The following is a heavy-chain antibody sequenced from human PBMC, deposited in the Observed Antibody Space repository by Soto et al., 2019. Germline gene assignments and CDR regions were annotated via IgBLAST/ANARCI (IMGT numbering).Heavy chain of an antibody. CDR3: ATGVGTLRMFDY. D-gene: IGHD2-21*02. J-gene: IGHJ4*02. CDR1: GYTLTELS. Sequence: ASVKVSCKVSGYTLTELSMHWVRQAPGKGLEWMGGFDPEDGETIYAQKFQGRVTMTEDTSTDTAYMELSSLRSEDTAVYYCATGVGTLRMFDYWGQGTLVTVSS. CDR2: FDPEDGET. V-gene: IGHV1-24*01.